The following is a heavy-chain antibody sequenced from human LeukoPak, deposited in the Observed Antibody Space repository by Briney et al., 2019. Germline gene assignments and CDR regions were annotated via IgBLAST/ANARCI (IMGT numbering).Heavy chain of an antibody. CDR2: ISYDGSNK. CDR3: ASSALLYYYGYYFDY. Sequence: GRSLRLSCAASGFTFSSYAMHWVRQAPGKGLEWVAVISYDGSNKYYADSVKGRFTISRDNSKNTLYLQMNSLRAEDTAVYYCASSALLYYYGYYFDYWGQGTLVTVSS. D-gene: IGHD3-10*01. V-gene: IGHV3-30-3*01. CDR1: GFTFSSYA. J-gene: IGHJ4*02.